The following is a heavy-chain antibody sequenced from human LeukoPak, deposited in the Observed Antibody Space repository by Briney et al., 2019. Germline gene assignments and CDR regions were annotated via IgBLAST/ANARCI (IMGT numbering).Heavy chain of an antibody. V-gene: IGHV3-23*01. Sequence: GGSLRLSCAASGFTFSSYAMSWVRQAPGKGLERVSAISGSGGSTYYADSVKGRFTISRDNSKNTLYLQMNSLRAEDTAVYYCASDLGTFVVVPAAIDNWFDPWGQGTLVTVSS. J-gene: IGHJ5*02. D-gene: IGHD2-2*02. CDR3: ASDLGTFVVVPAAIDNWFDP. CDR2: ISGSGGST. CDR1: GFTFSSYA.